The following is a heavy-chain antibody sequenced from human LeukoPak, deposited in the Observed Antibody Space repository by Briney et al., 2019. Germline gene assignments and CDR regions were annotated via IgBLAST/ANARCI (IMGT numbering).Heavy chain of an antibody. D-gene: IGHD2-2*01. Sequence: GRSLRPSCAASGFTFSSYGMHWVRQAPGKGLEWVAVISYDGSNKYYADSVKGRFTISRDNSKNTLYLQVTSLRAEDTAVYYCAKDPVVVVPRRTYFDYWGQGTLVTVSS. CDR1: GFTFSSYG. CDR2: ISYDGSNK. V-gene: IGHV3-30*18. CDR3: AKDPVVVVPRRTYFDY. J-gene: IGHJ4*02.